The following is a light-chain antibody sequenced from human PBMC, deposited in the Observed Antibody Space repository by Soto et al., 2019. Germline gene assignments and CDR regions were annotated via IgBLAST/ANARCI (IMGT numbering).Light chain of an antibody. CDR1: QSITNY. J-gene: IGKJ4*01. Sequence: DIQMTQSPSSLSASVGDRVTITCRASQSITNYLNWYQQKPGRAPKLLIYAASSLQSGVPSRFSGSGSGTDFTLTISSVQPEDFAAYYCQQSYSTVLTFGGGTKVEIK. CDR3: QQSYSTVLT. CDR2: AAS. V-gene: IGKV1-39*01.